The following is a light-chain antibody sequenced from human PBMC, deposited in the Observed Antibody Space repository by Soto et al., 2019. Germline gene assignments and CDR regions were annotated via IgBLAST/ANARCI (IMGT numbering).Light chain of an antibody. Sequence: QSVLTQPPSASGTPGQRVTISCSGSSSNIGSYTVNWYQQLPGTAPKLLIYSNDQRPSGVPDRFSGSKSGTSASLAISGLQAEDEADYYCAGWDGSRNAVFGGGTKLTVL. CDR1: SSNIGSYT. CDR2: SND. J-gene: IGLJ2*01. V-gene: IGLV1-44*01. CDR3: AGWDGSRNAV.